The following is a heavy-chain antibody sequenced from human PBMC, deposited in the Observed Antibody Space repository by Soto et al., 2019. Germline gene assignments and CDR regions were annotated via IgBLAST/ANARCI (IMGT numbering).Heavy chain of an antibody. CDR2: IYWNDDK. V-gene: IGHV2-5*01. J-gene: IGHJ4*02. CDR1: GFSLSTSGVG. CDR3: ARSIGSHRSFDY. Sequence: SSPTLVNPTQTLTLTCTFSGFSLSTSGVGVGWIRQPPGKALEWLALIYWNDDKRYSPSLKSRLTITKDTSKNQVVLTMTNMDPVDTATYYCARSIGSHRSFDYWGQGTLVTVSS. D-gene: IGHD1-26*01.